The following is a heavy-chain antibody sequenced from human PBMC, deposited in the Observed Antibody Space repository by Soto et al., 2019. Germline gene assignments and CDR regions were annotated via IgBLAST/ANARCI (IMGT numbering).Heavy chain of an antibody. CDR2: ISGSGGST. CDR3: ASHSHSGSFFNYYYYGMDV. Sequence: EVQLLESGGGLVQPGGSLRLSCAASGFTFSSYAMSWVRQAPGKGLEWVSAISGSGGSTYYADSVKGRFTISRDNSKNTLYLQLTSLRAEDTAVYYCASHSHSGSFFNYYYYGMDVWGQGTTVTVSS. D-gene: IGHD1-26*01. J-gene: IGHJ6*02. V-gene: IGHV3-23*01. CDR1: GFTFSSYA.